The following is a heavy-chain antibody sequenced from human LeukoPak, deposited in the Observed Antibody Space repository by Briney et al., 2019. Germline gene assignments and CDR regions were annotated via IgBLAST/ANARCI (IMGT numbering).Heavy chain of an antibody. CDR1: GFTFGDYA. J-gene: IGHJ5*02. Sequence: GGSLRLSCTASGFTFGDYAMSWFRQAPGKGLEWVGFIRSKAYGGTTEYAASVKGRFTISRDDSKGIAYLQMNSLKTEDTTVYYCTRGGPFWSGYSDHNWFDPWGQGTLVTVSS. D-gene: IGHD3-3*01. V-gene: IGHV3-49*03. CDR2: IRSKAYGGTT. CDR3: TRGGPFWSGYSDHNWFDP.